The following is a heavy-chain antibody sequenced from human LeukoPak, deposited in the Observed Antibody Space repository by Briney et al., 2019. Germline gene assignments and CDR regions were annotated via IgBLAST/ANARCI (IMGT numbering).Heavy chain of an antibody. CDR1: GFTFSSYA. J-gene: IGHJ6*02. CDR3: ARESPPDLTYYYYYYGMDV. V-gene: IGHV3-72*01. Sequence: PGGSLRLSCAASGFTFSSYAMSWVRQAPGKGLEWVGRTRNKANSYTTEYAASVKGRFTISRDDSKNSLYLQMNSLKTEDTAVYYCARESPPDLTYYYYYYGMDVWGQGTTVTVSS. CDR2: TRNKANSYTT.